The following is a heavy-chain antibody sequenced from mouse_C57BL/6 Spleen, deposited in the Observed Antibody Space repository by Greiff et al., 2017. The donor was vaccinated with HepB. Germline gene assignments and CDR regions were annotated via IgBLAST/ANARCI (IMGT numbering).Heavy chain of an antibody. CDR3: ARPMSSYYAMDY. CDR1: GYTFTSYG. Sequence: QVQLQQSGAELARPGASVKLSCKASGYTFTSYGISWVKQSTGQGLEWIGEIYPRSGNTYYNEKFKGKATLTADKSSSTAYMELRSLTSEDSAVYFCARPMSSYYAMDYWGQGTSVTVSS. CDR2: IYPRSGNT. V-gene: IGHV1-81*01. J-gene: IGHJ4*01.